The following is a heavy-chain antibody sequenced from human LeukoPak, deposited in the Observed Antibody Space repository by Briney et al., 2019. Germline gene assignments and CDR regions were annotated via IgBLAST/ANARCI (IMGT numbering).Heavy chain of an antibody. CDR3: ARAWPKGGFYFDY. CDR2: INPSGGSI. D-gene: IGHD3-16*01. J-gene: IGHJ4*02. Sequence: ASVNVSCKASGYTFTTYYMHWVRQAPGQGLEWMGIINPSGGSITYAQKLQGRVTMTRDTSTSTVYMELSSLRSEDTAVYYCARAWPKGGFYFDYWGQGTLVTVSS. CDR1: GYTFTTYY. V-gene: IGHV1-46*01.